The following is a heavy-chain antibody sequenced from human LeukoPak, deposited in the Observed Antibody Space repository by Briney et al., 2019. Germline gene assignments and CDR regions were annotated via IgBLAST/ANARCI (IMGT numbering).Heavy chain of an antibody. CDR3: ARQGYSYGYAYYYYGMDV. J-gene: IGHJ6*02. V-gene: IGHV1-69*13. D-gene: IGHD5-18*01. CDR2: IIPIFGTA. CDR1: GGTFSSYA. Sequence: SVTVSCKASGGTFSSYAISWVRQAPGQGLEWMGGIIPIFGTANYAQKFQGRVTITADESTSTAYMELSSLRSEDTAVYYCARQGYSYGYAYYYYGMDVWGQGTTVTVSS.